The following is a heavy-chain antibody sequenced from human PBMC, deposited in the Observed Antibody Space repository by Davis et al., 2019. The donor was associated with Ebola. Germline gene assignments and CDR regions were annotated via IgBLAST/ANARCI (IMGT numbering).Heavy chain of an antibody. CDR1: GYTFTSYW. CDR3: ARRGDWGFFFDL. Sequence: ESLKISCESSGYTFTSYWIAWVRQMPGKGLEWVGFIYPGDSDTKYSPSFQGQVTISVDRSIDTAYLQWSSLRASDTAMYYCARRGDWGFFFDLWGQGTLVTVSS. J-gene: IGHJ4*02. D-gene: IGHD2-21*02. CDR2: IYPGDSDT. V-gene: IGHV5-51*01.